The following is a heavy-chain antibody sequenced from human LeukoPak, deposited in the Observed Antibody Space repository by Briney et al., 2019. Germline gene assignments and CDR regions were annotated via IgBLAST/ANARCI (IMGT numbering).Heavy chain of an antibody. V-gene: IGHV4-31*03. CDR2: IHHGGST. J-gene: IGHJ6*03. CDR1: GGSISSGGYY. Sequence: SETLSLTCTVSGGSISSGGYYWSWIRQHPGKGPEWIGYIHHGGSTYYNPSLKSRVTISVDTSKNQFSLKLSSVTAADTAVYYCARHRMKEQLGYYYYYYMDVWGKGTTVTVSS. D-gene: IGHD6-6*01. CDR3: ARHRMKEQLGYYYYYYMDV.